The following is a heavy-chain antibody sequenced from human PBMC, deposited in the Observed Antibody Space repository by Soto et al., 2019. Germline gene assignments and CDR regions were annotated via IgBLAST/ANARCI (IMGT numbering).Heavy chain of an antibody. CDR2: IYPGDSDT. CDR3: ARRAYCSSTSCRYYFDY. D-gene: IGHD2-2*01. Sequence: PGESLKISCKGSGYSFTSYWIGWVRQMPGKGLEWMGIIYPGDSDTRYSPSFQGQVTISADKSISTAYLQWSSLKASDTAMYYCARRAYCSSTSCRYYFDYWGQGTLVTVSS. J-gene: IGHJ4*02. V-gene: IGHV5-51*01. CDR1: GYSFTSYW.